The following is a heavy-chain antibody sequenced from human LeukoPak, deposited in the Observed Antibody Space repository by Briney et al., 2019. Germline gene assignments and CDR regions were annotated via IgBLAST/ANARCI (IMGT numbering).Heavy chain of an antibody. Sequence: GGSLRLSCTASGFTFSSYAMHWVRQAPGKGLEWVAVISYDGSNKYYADSVKGRCTTARDNSKNTRYLQMNSLRAEDTAVYYCARAQADIVVVTAYYYYGMDVWGQGTTVTVSS. CDR3: ARAQADIVVVTAYYYYGMDV. V-gene: IGHV3-30-3*01. D-gene: IGHD2-21*02. CDR1: GFTFSSYA. CDR2: ISYDGSNK. J-gene: IGHJ6*02.